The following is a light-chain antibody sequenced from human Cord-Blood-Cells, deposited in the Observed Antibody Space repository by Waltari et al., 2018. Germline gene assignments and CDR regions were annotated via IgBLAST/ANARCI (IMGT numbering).Light chain of an antibody. V-gene: IGKV4-1*01. CDR2: WAS. Sequence: DIVITQSLDSLAVFLGERATINCKSRPSVLYSSNNKNYLAWYQQKPGQPPKLLIYWASTRESGVPDRFSGSGSGTDFTLTISSLQAEDVAVYYCQQYYSTPYTFGQGTKLEIK. CDR3: QQYYSTPYT. J-gene: IGKJ2*01. CDR1: PSVLYSSNNKNY.